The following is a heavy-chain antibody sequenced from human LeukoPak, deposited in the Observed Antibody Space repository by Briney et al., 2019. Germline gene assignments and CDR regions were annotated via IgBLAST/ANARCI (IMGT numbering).Heavy chain of an antibody. CDR3: ARFRNFVSDI. V-gene: IGHV4-59*02. J-gene: IGHJ3*02. CDR1: GFTVSSDY. D-gene: IGHD3-16*01. CDR2: IYYSGNT. Sequence: KSGGSLRLSCAASGFTVSSDYMSWIRQPPGKGLEWIGYIYYSGNTNYNPSLKSRVTMSVDTSKNQFSLKVTSVTAADTAVYYCARFRNFVSDIWGQGTMVTVSS.